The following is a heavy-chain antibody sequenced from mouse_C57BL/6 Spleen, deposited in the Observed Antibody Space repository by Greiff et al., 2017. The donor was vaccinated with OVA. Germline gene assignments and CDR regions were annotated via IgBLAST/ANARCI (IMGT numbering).Heavy chain of an antibody. CDR3: ARPYDYDVKAWFAY. CDR2: IDPSDSYT. J-gene: IGHJ3*01. CDR1: GYTFTSYW. D-gene: IGHD2-4*01. Sequence: QVQLQQPGAELVMPGASVKLSCKASGYTFTSYWMHWVKQRPGQGLEWIGEIDPSDSYTNYNQKFKGKSTLTVDKSSSTAYMQLSSLTSEDSAVYYCARPYDYDVKAWFAYWGQGTLVTVSA. V-gene: IGHV1-69*01.